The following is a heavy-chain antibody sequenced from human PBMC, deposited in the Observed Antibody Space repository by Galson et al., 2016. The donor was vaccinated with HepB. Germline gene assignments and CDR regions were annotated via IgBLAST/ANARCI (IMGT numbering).Heavy chain of an antibody. J-gene: IGHJ4*02. V-gene: IGHV4-61*08. D-gene: IGHD3-10*01. CDR3: ARGPSLVRAFGESISFFDN. Sequence: SETLSLTCTVSGGSIRSGDYYWSWIRQSSGKGLEYIGYISYSGTTNYNPSFKSRITITVDRSKNQFSLRLSSVTAADTAIYFCARGPSLVRAFGESISFFDNWGQGTPVTVSS. CDR2: ISYSGTT. CDR1: GGSIRSGDYY.